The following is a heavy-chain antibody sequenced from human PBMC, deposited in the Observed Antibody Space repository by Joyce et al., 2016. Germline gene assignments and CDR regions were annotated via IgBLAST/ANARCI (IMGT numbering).Heavy chain of an antibody. CDR2: ISSSGSTI. J-gene: IGHJ3*02. CDR1: GFTFSEYY. Sequence: QVQLVESGGGLVKPGGSLRLSCAAAGFTFSEYYMNGIRQAAGKGLEWVAYISSSGSTIYYADSVKGRFTISRDNAKNSLYLRLNSLRADDTAVYYCARVNRRWFGESTDASDIWGQGTMVTVSS. CDR3: ARVNRRWFGESTDASDI. V-gene: IGHV3-11*01. D-gene: IGHD3-10*01.